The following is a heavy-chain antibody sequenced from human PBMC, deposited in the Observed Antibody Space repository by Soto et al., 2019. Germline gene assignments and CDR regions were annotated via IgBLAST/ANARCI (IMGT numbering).Heavy chain of an antibody. CDR3: AREKLRPYYDFWSGYADYYYYGMDV. J-gene: IGHJ6*02. Sequence: ASVKVSCKASGYTFTSYGISWVRQAPGQGLEWMGWISAYNGNTNYAQKLQGRVTMTTDTSTSTAYMELRSLRSDDTAVYYCAREKLRPYYDFWSGYADYYYYGMDVWGQGTTVTVSS. V-gene: IGHV1-18*04. D-gene: IGHD3-3*01. CDR2: ISAYNGNT. CDR1: GYTFTSYG.